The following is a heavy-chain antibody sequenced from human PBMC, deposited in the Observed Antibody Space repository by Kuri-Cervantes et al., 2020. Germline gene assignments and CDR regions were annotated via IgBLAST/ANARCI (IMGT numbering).Heavy chain of an antibody. CDR1: GFTFDDYA. D-gene: IGHD6-25*01. Sequence: GGSLRLSCAASGFTFDDYAMHWVRQAPGKGLEWVAIISSDGSNKYYADSVKGRFTISKDTSKNMLFLQMNSLRAEDTAVYYCAKASSSGPGWFDAWGQGTLVTVSS. CDR2: ISSDGSNK. J-gene: IGHJ5*02. CDR3: AKASSSGPGWFDA. V-gene: IGHV3-30*18.